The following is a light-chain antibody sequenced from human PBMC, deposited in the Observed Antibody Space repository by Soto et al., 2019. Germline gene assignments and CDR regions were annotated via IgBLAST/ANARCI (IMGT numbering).Light chain of an antibody. CDR2: GAS. V-gene: IGKV3-20*01. Sequence: EIVLTQSPASLSLSPGERATLSCRASQSVSSSYLAWYQQKPGQAPRLLMYGASNRATGIPDRFSGTGSGTDFTLTISRLEPEDFAVYYCQQYGSSPYTFGLGTRLEIK. CDR3: QQYGSSPYT. CDR1: QSVSSSY. J-gene: IGKJ5*01.